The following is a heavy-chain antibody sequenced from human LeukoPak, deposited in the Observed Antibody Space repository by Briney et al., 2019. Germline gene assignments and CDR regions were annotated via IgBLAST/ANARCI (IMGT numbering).Heavy chain of an antibody. CDR2: ITSRSDYT. Sequence: GGSLRLSCAASGFTFSDCYMSWVRQAPGKGLEWVSYITSRSDYTNYADSVKGRFTISRDNAKNSLYLQMNSLRAEDTAVYYCARRYYGVVNSWGQGTLVTVSS. CDR3: ARRYYGVVNS. D-gene: IGHD4-17*01. J-gene: IGHJ5*02. CDR1: GFTFSDCY. V-gene: IGHV3-11*03.